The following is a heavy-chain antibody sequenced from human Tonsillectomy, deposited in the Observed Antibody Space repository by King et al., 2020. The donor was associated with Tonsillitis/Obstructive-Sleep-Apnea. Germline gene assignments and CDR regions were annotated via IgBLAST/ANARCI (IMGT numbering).Heavy chain of an antibody. J-gene: IGHJ4*02. CDR2: ISAYNGNT. Sequence: AQLVQSGAEVKKPGASVKVSCKASGYTFTSYGISWVRQAPGQGLEWMGWISAYNGNTNYAQKLQGRVTMTTDTSTSTAYMELRSLSADDTAVYYCARDYCSSTSCYARYFDYWGQGTLVTVSS. CDR3: ARDYCSSTSCYARYFDY. D-gene: IGHD2-2*01. V-gene: IGHV1-18*01. CDR1: GYTFTSYG.